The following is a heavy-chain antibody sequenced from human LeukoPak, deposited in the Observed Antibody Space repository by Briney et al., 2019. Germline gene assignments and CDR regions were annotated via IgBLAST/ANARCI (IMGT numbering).Heavy chain of an antibody. D-gene: IGHD6-6*01. CDR2: IYYSGST. CDR1: GGSFSSYY. V-gene: IGHV4-39*01. J-gene: IGHJ4*02. CDR3: ARHRGYSSSYYFDY. Sequence: PSETLSLTCAVYGGSFSSYYWGWIRQPPGKGLEWIGSIYYSGSTYYNPSLKSRVTISVDTSKNQFSLKLSSVTAADTAVYYCARHRGYSSSYYFDYWGQGTLVTVSS.